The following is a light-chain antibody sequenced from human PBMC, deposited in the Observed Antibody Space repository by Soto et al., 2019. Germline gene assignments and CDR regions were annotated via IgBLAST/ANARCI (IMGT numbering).Light chain of an antibody. Sequence: DIQMTQSPSSLSASVGDRITITCRASQSISSYLNRYQQKPGKAPKLLRYAASRLQSGVPSRFSGSGSGTCFTLTISRLQPEDFATYYCQQSYSKPHTVGQGTKLEIK. CDR3: QQSYSKPHT. V-gene: IGKV1-39*01. J-gene: IGKJ2*01. CDR1: QSISSY. CDR2: AAS.